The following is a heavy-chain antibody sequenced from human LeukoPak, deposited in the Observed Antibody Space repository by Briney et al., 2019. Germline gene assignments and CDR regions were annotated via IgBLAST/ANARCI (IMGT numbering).Heavy chain of an antibody. CDR3: AREAGSGWPYYYYYMDV. D-gene: IGHD6-19*01. V-gene: IGHV1-69*05. CDR2: IIPIFGTA. J-gene: IGHJ6*03. CDR1: GGTFSSYA. Sequence: SVKVSCKASGGTFSSYAISWVRQAPGQGLEWMGGIIPIFGTANYAQKFRGRVTITTDESTSTAYMELSSLRSEDTAVYYCAREAGSGWPYYYYYMDVWGKGTTVTVSS.